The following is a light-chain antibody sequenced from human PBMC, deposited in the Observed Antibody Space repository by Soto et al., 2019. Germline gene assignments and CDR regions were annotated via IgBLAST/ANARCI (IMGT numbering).Light chain of an antibody. CDR2: EVT. Sequence: QSALTQPASVSWSPGQSITISCTGTSSDVGGYNYVSWYQQHPGKAPKLMIYEVTNRPSGVSNRFSGSKSGNTASLTISGLQAEDEADYYCSSYTSRSTLVFGTGTKVTVL. J-gene: IGLJ1*01. V-gene: IGLV2-14*01. CDR3: SSYTSRSTLV. CDR1: SSDVGGYNY.